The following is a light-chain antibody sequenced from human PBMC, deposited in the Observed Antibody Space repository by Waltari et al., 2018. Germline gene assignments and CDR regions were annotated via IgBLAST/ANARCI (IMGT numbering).Light chain of an antibody. Sequence: QSVLTQPPSASGTPGQRVTISCSGSSSNIGSNTVNWYQQLPGTAPKLLIYSNNQRPSGVPDRFSGSKSGTSASLAISALQSEDEADYYCAAWDDSLNGPVFVGGTKLTVL. CDR3: AAWDDSLNGPV. J-gene: IGLJ2*01. V-gene: IGLV1-44*01. CDR2: SNN. CDR1: SSNIGSNT.